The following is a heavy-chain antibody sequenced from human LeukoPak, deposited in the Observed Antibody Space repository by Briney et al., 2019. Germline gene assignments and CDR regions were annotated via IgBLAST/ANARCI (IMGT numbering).Heavy chain of an antibody. J-gene: IGHJ4*02. D-gene: IGHD3-22*01. V-gene: IGHV5-51*01. CDR3: ARLYYSASGYPDY. Sequence: GESLKISCKGSGFIFTHYWIGWVRQEPGKGLEWMGIIYPDDSDTRYNPSFQGQVTISADKSINTAFLQWSSLKASDSAIYYCARLYYSASGYPDYWGQGTLVTVSS. CDR1: GFIFTHYW. CDR2: IYPDDSDT.